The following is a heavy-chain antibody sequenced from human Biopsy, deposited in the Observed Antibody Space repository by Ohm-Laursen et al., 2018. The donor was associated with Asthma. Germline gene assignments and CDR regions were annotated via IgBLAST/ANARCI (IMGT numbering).Heavy chain of an antibody. D-gene: IGHD3-9*01. CDR2: LFHSGTT. Sequence: QTLSLTCAVPGASINSGGYSWNLIRQPPGEGLGLIAHLFHSGTTYYNPSLKSRVTISVDRSQRQFSLKVNSVTAADTAVYYCARMNTLIQAANYFSYAMDVWGQGTTVTVSS. CDR1: GASINSGGYS. CDR3: ARMNTLIQAANYFSYAMDV. J-gene: IGHJ6*02. V-gene: IGHV4-30-2*01.